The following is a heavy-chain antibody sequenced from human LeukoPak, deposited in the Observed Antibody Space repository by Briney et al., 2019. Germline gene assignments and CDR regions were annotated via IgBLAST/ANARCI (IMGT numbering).Heavy chain of an antibody. CDR1: GFTFNSYS. J-gene: IGHJ6*04. D-gene: IGHD2-15*01. CDR2: ISGTSNYI. CDR3: ARVPCGGGSCYSPYYYYGMDV. V-gene: IGHV3-21*01. Sequence: GGSLRLSCAASGFTFNSYSMNWARQAPGKGLEWVSSISGTSNYIYYADSVKGRFTISRDNAKNSLYLQMNSLRAEDTAVYYCARVPCGGGSCYSPYYYYGMDVWGKGTTVTVSS.